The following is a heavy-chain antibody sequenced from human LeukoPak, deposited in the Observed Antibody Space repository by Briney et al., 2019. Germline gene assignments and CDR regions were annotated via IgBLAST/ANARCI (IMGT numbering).Heavy chain of an antibody. CDR3: ARDYYDSSGFYYFDY. V-gene: IGHV1-2*02. CDR1: GYTFTGYY. Sequence: ASVKVSCKASGYTFTGYYMHWVRQAPGQGLEWMGWINPNSGGTNYAQKFQGRVTMTRDTSISTAYMELSRLRSDDTAVYYCARDYYDSSGFYYFDYWGQGTLVTVSS. CDR2: INPNSGGT. J-gene: IGHJ4*02. D-gene: IGHD3-22*01.